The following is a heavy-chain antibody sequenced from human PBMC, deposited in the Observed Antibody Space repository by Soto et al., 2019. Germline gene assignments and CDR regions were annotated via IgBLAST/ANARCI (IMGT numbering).Heavy chain of an antibody. CDR3: AIHDTEGYCSSTSCYDY. Sequence: SETLSLTCAVSGGSVSSSSYYWGWNRQPPGKGLEWIGSIYFSGSTYYNPSLKSRVTISVDASKNQFSLKLSSVTAADTAVYYCAIHDTEGYCSSTSCYDYWGQGTLVTVSS. CDR1: GGSVSSSSYY. J-gene: IGHJ4*02. CDR2: IYFSGST. V-gene: IGHV4-39*01. D-gene: IGHD2-2*01.